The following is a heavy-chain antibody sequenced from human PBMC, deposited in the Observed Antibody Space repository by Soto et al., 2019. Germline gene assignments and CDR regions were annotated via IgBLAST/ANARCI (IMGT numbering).Heavy chain of an antibody. J-gene: IGHJ6*02. CDR3: ARQRRYCSSTSCYPSYYYYYGMDV. D-gene: IGHD2-2*01. V-gene: IGHV4-30-2*01. CDR1: GGSISSGGYS. CDR2: IYHSGST. Sequence: QLQLQESGSGLVKPSQTLSLTCAVSGGSISSGGYSWSWIRQPPGKGLEWIGYIYHSGSTYYNPSLESRVTISVDRSKNELSLKLSSVTDADTAVYYCARQRRYCSSTSCYPSYYYYYGMDVWGQGTTVTVSS.